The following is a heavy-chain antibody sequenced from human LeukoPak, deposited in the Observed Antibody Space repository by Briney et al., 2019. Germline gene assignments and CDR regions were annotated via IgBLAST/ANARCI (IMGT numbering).Heavy chain of an antibody. V-gene: IGHV1-69*05. CDR1: GGTFSSHA. Sequence: SVKVSCKASGGTFSSHAISWVRQAPGQGLEWMGGIIPIFGTANYAQKFQGRVTITTDESTSTAYMELSSLRSEDTAVYYCARSGTSPGDYYFDYWGQGTLVTVSS. D-gene: IGHD3-10*01. CDR2: IIPIFGTA. J-gene: IGHJ4*02. CDR3: ARSGTSPGDYYFDY.